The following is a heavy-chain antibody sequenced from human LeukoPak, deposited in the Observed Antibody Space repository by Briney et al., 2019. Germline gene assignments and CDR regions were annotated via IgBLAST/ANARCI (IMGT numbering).Heavy chain of an antibody. CDR1: GFTFSNAW. CDR3: PTELSSVSIKFQ. J-gene: IGHJ4*02. D-gene: IGHD6-6*01. Sequence: PGGSLRLSCAASGFTFSNAWMNWVRQTPGEGLEWVGRIKSKGEGETTDYAAPVKGRFTISRDDSKNTLYLQMNSLKTEDTAVFYCPTELSSVSIKFQGGRGPLVTVSS. V-gene: IGHV3-15*01. CDR2: IKSKGEGETT.